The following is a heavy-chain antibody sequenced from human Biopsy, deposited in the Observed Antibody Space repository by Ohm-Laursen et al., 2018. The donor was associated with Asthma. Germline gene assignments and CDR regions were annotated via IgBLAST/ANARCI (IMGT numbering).Heavy chain of an antibody. V-gene: IGHV4-30-2*01. Sequence: TLSLTCAVSGGSISSGGYSWSWIRQPPGKGLEWIGYIYHSGSTYYSPSLKSRVTISVERSKNQFSLKLSSVTAVDTAVYYCARVKDGYNFDYWGQGTLVTVSS. D-gene: IGHD5-24*01. CDR2: IYHSGST. J-gene: IGHJ4*02. CDR3: ARVKDGYNFDY. CDR1: GGSISSGGYS.